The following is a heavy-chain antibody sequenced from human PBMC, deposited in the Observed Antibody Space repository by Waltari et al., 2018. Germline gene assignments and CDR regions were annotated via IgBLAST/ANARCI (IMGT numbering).Heavy chain of an antibody. D-gene: IGHD6-13*01. CDR3: AKDIAPAGTRYFDY. CDR1: GLTLSRYT. V-gene: IGHV3-23*01. Sequence: EVQLLESGGGLVQPGGSLRLSCVASGLTLSRYTMSWVRQAPGKGLEWVSSIGGSGISTYYADSVKGRFTISRDNSKDTLYLQINGLRAEDTAVYYCAKDIAPAGTRYFDYWGQGTLVTVSS. J-gene: IGHJ4*02. CDR2: IGGSGIST.